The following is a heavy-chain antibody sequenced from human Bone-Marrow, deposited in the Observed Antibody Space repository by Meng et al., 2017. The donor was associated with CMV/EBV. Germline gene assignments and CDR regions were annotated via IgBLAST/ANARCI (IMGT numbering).Heavy chain of an antibody. D-gene: IGHD6-6*01. Sequence: GGSLRLSCAASGFTFSSYWMSWVRQAPGKGLEWVASIKQDGSEKHYVDSVKGRFTISRDNAKNSLYLQMNSLRAEDTDVYECARGAARFGYWGQGTLVTVSS. CDR3: ARGAARFGY. CDR2: IKQDGSEK. J-gene: IGHJ4*02. V-gene: IGHV3-7*04. CDR1: GFTFSSYW.